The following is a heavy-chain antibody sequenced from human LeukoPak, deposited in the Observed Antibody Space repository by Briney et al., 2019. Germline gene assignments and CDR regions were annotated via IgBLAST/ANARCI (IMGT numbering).Heavy chain of an antibody. CDR2: LSGGGGTT. J-gene: IGHJ4*02. D-gene: IGHD5-18*01. CDR1: GFTFSTYA. V-gene: IGHV3-23*01. CDR3: ARVRLQPSYYFDF. Sequence: PGGSLRLSCEASGFTFSTYAMSWVRQAPGKGLEWVSCLSGGGGTTFYPDSVKGRFTISRDKSKNTLYLQMNSLRAEGTAMYYCARVRLQPSYYFDFWGQGTLVTVSS.